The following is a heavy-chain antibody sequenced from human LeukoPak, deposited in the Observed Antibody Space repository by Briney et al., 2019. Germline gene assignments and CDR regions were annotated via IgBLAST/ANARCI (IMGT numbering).Heavy chain of an antibody. D-gene: IGHD3-10*01. V-gene: IGHV3-21*01. CDR3: ASYYYGSGGDAFDI. J-gene: IGHJ3*02. Sequence: GGSLRLSCAASGFTFSSYSMNWVRQAPGKGLEWVSSISSSSSYIYYADSMKGRFTISRDNAKNSLYLQMNSLRAEDTAAYYCASYYYGSGGDAFDIWGQGTMVTVSS. CDR1: GFTFSSYS. CDR2: ISSSSSYI.